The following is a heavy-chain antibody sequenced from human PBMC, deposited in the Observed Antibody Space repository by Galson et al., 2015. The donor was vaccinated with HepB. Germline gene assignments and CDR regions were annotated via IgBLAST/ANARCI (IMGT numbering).Heavy chain of an antibody. D-gene: IGHD6-13*01. CDR3: ASLSGIAAAGRIDY. V-gene: IGHV4-39*01. CDR1: GGSISSSSYY. Sequence: TLSLTCTVSGGSISSSSYYWGWIRQPPGKGLEWIGSIYYSGSTYYNPSLKSRVTISVDTSKNQFSLKLSSVTAADTAVYYCASLSGIAAAGRIDYWAREPWSPSPQ. CDR2: IYYSGST. J-gene: IGHJ4*02.